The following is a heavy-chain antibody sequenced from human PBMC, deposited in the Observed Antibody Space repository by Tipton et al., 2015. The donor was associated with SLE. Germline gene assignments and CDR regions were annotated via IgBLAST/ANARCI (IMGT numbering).Heavy chain of an antibody. CDR1: RYSISSGYY. J-gene: IGHJ2*01. V-gene: IGHV4-38-2*02. CDR3: ARVGITGTTWDWYFDL. D-gene: IGHD1-7*01. Sequence: TLSLTCIVSRYSISSGYYWGWMRQAPGKELEWVGSFYHSANTYYNPSLTSRVTISADTSKNQFSLKLSSVTAADTAVYYCARVGITGTTWDWYFDLWGRGTLVTVSS. CDR2: FYHSANT.